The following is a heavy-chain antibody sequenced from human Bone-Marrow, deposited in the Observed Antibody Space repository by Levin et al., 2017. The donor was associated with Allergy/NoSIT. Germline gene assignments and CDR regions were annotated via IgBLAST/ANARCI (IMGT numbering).Heavy chain of an antibody. D-gene: IGHD4-11*01. CDR3: ARTLTTVTTDYYGMDV. CDR2: IYTSGST. V-gene: IGHV4-4*07. Sequence: SETLSLTCTVSGGSISSYHWSWIRQPAGKGLEWIGRIYTSGSTNYNPSLKSRITMSVDTSKNQFSLRLTSVTAADTAVYYCARTLTTVTTDYYGMDVWGQGTTVTVSS. CDR1: GGSISSYH. J-gene: IGHJ6*02.